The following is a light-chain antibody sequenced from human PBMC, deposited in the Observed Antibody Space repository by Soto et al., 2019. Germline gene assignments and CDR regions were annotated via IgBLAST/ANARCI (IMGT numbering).Light chain of an antibody. CDR3: QQYDSSPWT. V-gene: IGKV3-20*01. CDR1: QSVSSSY. Sequence: EIELTQSPGTLSLSPGERATLPCRASQSVSSSYLAWYQQKPGQAPRLLIYGASSRATGIPDRFSGSGSGTDFTLTTSRLEPEDFAVYYCQQYDSSPWTFGQGTKVDIK. J-gene: IGKJ1*01. CDR2: GAS.